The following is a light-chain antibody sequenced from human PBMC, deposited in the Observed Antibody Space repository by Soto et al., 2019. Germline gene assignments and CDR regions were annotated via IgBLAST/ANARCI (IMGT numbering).Light chain of an antibody. J-gene: IGKJ5*01. CDR1: QGISNY. CDR3: QKYSSVIT. Sequence: EIQVTQSPSSLSASVGDRVTITCRASQGISNYLAWYQQRPGEVPKLLIYAASTLQSGVPSRFSGSGSGTDFTLTISSLQPEDVATYYCQKYSSVITFGQGTRLEIK. V-gene: IGKV1-27*01. CDR2: AAS.